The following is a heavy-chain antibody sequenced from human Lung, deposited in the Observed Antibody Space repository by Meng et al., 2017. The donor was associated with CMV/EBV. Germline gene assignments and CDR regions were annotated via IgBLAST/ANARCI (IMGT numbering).Heavy chain of an antibody. Sequence: LSLXXTVSGGSISSYYWSWIRQPAGKGLEWVGYIYYSGSTNYNPPLKSRVTISVDTSKNQFSLKLSSVTAADTAVYYCARDSRSGLEYFQHWGQGTLVTVSS. CDR2: IYYSGST. J-gene: IGHJ1*01. CDR3: ARDSRSGLEYFQH. CDR1: GGSISSYY. V-gene: IGHV4-59*01. D-gene: IGHD1-14*01.